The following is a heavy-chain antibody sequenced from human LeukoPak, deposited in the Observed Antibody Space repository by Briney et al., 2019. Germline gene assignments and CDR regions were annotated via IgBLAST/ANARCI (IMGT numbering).Heavy chain of an antibody. J-gene: IGHJ4*02. CDR2: IYAGDSST. CDR3: ARHSCYDS. CDR1: GFTIITYS. V-gene: IGHV5-51*01. Sequence: GESLKISCKASGFTIITYSFVWVRQVPGKGLEWMGVIYAGDSSTTYSPSFQGQVTISVDKSISTAYLQWSSLRASDSAIYYCARHSCYDSWGQGTLVTVSS. D-gene: IGHD3-16*01.